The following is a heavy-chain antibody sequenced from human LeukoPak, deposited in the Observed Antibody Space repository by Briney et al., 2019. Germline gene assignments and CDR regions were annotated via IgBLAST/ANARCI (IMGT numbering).Heavy chain of an antibody. J-gene: IGHJ6*02. CDR1: GGSFSGYY. D-gene: IGHD4-23*01. V-gene: IGHV4-34*01. CDR2: INHSGST. CDR3: ARLGPNGGNYYYYGMDV. Sequence: SETLSLTCAVYGGSFSGYYWSWIRQPPGKGLEWIGEINHSGSTNYNPPLKSRVTISVDTSKNQFSLKLSSVTAADTAVYYCARLGPNGGNYYYYGMDVWGQGTTVTVSS.